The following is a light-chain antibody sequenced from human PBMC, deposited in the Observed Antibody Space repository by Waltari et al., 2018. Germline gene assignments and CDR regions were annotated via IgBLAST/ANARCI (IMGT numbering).Light chain of an antibody. J-gene: IGKJ5*01. CDR2: DAS. V-gene: IGKV3-15*01. CDR3: QQYDNWPLT. CDR1: QRIKNN. Sequence: ETVMTQSPATLSVYPGERATLSCRASQRIKNNVACYQQKGGQAPRLLLFDASTRATGISARFSGSGYGTEFTLTISSLQSEDFAVYYCQQYDNWPLTFGQGTRLDIK.